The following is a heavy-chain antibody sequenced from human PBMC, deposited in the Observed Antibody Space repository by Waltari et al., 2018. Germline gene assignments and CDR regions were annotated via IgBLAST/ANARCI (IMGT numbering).Heavy chain of an antibody. Sequence: QVHLEQSAAEVKKPGASVKVSCKMSGNNLTELSIHWVRQAPGKGLEWLGGVEPEHSEAVYPQNFQGRVTVTEDTSTNTAYLEVNSLRSEDTAVYYCATETPSVMIGFDCWGQGTLVTVSS. V-gene: IGHV1-24*01. CDR1: GNNLTELS. J-gene: IGHJ4*02. CDR2: VEPEHSEA. D-gene: IGHD3-16*01. CDR3: ATETPSVMIGFDC.